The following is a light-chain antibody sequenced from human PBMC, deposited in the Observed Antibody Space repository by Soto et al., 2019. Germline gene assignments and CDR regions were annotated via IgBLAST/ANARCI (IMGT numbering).Light chain of an antibody. J-gene: IGKJ1*01. CDR2: DAS. CDR1: QSISSW. V-gene: IGKV1-5*02. CDR3: QQYNSYSRT. Sequence: DIQMTQSPSTLSASVGDRVIIICRASQSISSWLAWYQQKPGKAPKLPIYDASSLESGVPSRFSGSGSGTEFTLTISSLQPDDFATYYCQQYNSYSRTFGQGTKVDIK.